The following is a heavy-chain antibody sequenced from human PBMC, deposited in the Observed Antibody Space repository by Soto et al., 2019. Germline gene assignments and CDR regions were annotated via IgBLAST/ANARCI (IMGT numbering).Heavy chain of an antibody. J-gene: IGHJ3*01. CDR2: ITKNSSPI. V-gene: IGHV3-48*02. D-gene: IGHD2-21*02. Sequence: EVHLVASGGGLVQPGESLRLSCAASGFTFSSYSMNWVRQAPGKGLEWVSYITKNSSPIYYADSVKGRFTISRDNAKNSLYLQMSSLRDEDTAVYYCAALYCGGDCGAFDGWGQGTMVTVSS. CDR3: AALYCGGDCGAFDG. CDR1: GFTFSSYS.